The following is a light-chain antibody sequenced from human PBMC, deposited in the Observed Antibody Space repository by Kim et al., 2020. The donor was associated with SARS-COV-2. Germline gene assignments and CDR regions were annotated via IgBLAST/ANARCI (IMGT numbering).Light chain of an antibody. Sequence: QPVLTQPPSASGTPGQRVTISCSGSSSNIRTNTVNWYQQIPGTAPKLLIYGSDQRPSGVSDRFSGSKSGTSASLAISGLQSEDEADYYCSSWDDILNGILFGGGTQLTVL. CDR1: SSNIRTNT. V-gene: IGLV1-44*01. CDR3: SSWDDILNGIL. CDR2: GSD. J-gene: IGLJ2*01.